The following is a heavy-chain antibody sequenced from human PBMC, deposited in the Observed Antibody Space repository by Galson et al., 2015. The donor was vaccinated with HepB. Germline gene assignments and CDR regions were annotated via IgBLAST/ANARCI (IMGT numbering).Heavy chain of an antibody. CDR1: GFTFSRYS. V-gene: IGHV3-21*01. D-gene: IGHD3-22*01. Sequence: SLRLSCAVSGFTFSRYSMNWVRQAPGKGLEWVSSISSSSSYIYYADSVKGRFTISRDNAKNSLYLQMNSLRVEDTAVYYCASSYDSSGYHAFDLWGQGTMVTVAS. J-gene: IGHJ3*01. CDR3: ASSYDSSGYHAFDL. CDR2: ISSSSSYI.